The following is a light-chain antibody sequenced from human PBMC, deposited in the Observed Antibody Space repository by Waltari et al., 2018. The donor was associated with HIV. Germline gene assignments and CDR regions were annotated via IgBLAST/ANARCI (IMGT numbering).Light chain of an antibody. Sequence: DIVMTQSPDSLSVSLGERATISCKSSQNLLKSSNKKNHLAWYQQRPRQPPKLLISWASTRESGFPDRFSGSGSGTDFTLTISSLQAEDVAVYYCQQYYNLLPTFGPGTKVDIK. CDR1: QNLLKSSNKKNH. CDR3: QQYYNLLPT. V-gene: IGKV4-1*01. J-gene: IGKJ3*01. CDR2: WAS.